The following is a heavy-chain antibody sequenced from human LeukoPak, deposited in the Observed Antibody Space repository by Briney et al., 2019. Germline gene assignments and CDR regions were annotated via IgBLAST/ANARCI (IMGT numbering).Heavy chain of an antibody. CDR3: AGDGDIVVVPAAIVSGWFDP. D-gene: IGHD2-2*01. Sequence: GGSLRLSCAASGFTVSSNDMSWVRQAPGKGLEWVSIIYSGGSTYYADSVKGRFTISRDNSKNTLYLQMNSLRAEDTAVYYCAGDGDIVVVPAAIVSGWFDPWGQGTLVTVSS. CDR2: IYSGGST. CDR1: GFTVSSND. V-gene: IGHV3-53*01. J-gene: IGHJ5*02.